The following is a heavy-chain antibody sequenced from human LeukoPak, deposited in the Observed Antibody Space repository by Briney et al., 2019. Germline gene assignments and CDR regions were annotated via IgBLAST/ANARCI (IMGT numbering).Heavy chain of an antibody. CDR2: ISGSGGST. CDR3: TKGREYCSGGSCTGGAFDI. Sequence: GGSLRLSCAASGFTFSSYAMSWVRQAPGKGLEWVSAISGSGGSTYYADSVKGRFTISRDNSKNTLYLQMNSLRAEDTAVYYCTKGREYCSGGSCTGGAFDIWGQGTVVTVSS. J-gene: IGHJ3*02. CDR1: GFTFSSYA. V-gene: IGHV3-23*01. D-gene: IGHD2-15*01.